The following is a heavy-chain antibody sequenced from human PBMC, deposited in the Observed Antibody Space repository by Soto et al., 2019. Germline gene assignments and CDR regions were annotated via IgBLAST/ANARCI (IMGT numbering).Heavy chain of an antibody. Sequence: GASVKVSCTASGYTFTSYGISWVRQAPGQGLEWMGWISAYNGNTNYAQKLQGRVTMTTDTSTSTAYMELRSLRSDDTAVYYCARVYDSSGYYSSGYYFDYWGQGTLVTVSS. D-gene: IGHD3-22*01. CDR1: GYTFTSYG. J-gene: IGHJ4*02. CDR3: ARVYDSSGYYSSGYYFDY. CDR2: ISAYNGNT. V-gene: IGHV1-18*01.